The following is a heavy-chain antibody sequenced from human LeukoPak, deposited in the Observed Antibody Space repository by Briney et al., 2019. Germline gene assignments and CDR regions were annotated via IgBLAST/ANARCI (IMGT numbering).Heavy chain of an antibody. Sequence: SETLSPTCTVSGDSISSYYWSWTRQPPGKGLEWIGYIYYSGSTNYNPSLKGRVTISVDTSKNHFSLKLSSVTAADTAVYYCARLDYYDSSGYFYGVFDIWGQGTMVTVSS. CDR1: GDSISSYY. D-gene: IGHD3-22*01. J-gene: IGHJ3*02. V-gene: IGHV4-59*01. CDR3: ARLDYYDSSGYFYGVFDI. CDR2: IYYSGST.